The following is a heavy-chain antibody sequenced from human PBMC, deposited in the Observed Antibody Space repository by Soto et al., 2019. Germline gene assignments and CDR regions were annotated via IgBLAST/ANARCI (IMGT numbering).Heavy chain of an antibody. D-gene: IGHD3-3*01. CDR3: ARSSGVPTPDFDY. CDR1: GFAFNIYA. Sequence: PGGSLRLSCAASGFAFNIYAIQWVRQAPGKGLEWVAVISHDGTNRYYTDSVRGRFTISRDNSKNTVYLEMDSLRADDTAVYYCARSSGVPTPDFDYWGQGTLVTVSS. CDR2: ISHDGTNR. V-gene: IGHV3-30-3*01. J-gene: IGHJ4*02.